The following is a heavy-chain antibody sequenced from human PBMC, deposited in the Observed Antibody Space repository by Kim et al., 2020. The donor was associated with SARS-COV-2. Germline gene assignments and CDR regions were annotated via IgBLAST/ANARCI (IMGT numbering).Heavy chain of an antibody. CDR3: ARDLHDYSNPYYYYGMDV. CDR2: IYHSGST. J-gene: IGHJ6*02. D-gene: IGHD4-4*01. V-gene: IGHV4-4*02. CDR1: GGSISSSNW. Sequence: SETLSLTCAVSGGSISSSNWWSWVRQPPGKGLEWIGEIYHSGSTNYNPSLKSRVTISVDKSKNQFSLKLSSVTAADTAVYYCARDLHDYSNPYYYYGMDVWGQGTTVTVSS.